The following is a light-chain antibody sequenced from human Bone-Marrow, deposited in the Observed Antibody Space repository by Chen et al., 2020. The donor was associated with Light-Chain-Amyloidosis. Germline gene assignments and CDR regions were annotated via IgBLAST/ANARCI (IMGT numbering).Light chain of an antibody. J-gene: IGKJ1*01. V-gene: IGKV3-20*01. CDR1: QSVSRSY. Sequence: EIVLTQSPGTLSLSPGERATLSCRASQSVSRSYLAWYQQKPGQAPRLLIYGASTRATGIPDRFGGSGSGTDFTLTISRLEPEDFAVYYCQQYGRSPRTFGQGTKVEIK. CDR3: QQYGRSPRT. CDR2: GAS.